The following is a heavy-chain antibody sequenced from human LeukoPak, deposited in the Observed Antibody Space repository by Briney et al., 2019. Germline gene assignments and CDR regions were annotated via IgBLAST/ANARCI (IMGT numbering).Heavy chain of an antibody. J-gene: IGHJ4*02. D-gene: IGHD1-14*01. CDR1: GGSFSGYY. V-gene: IGHV4-34*01. Sequence: SDTLSLTCAVYGGSFSGYYWSWIRQPPGKGLEWMGEINHSGSTNYNPSLKSRVTISVDTSKNQFSLKLSSVTAADTAVYYCARVTPEGIDYWGQGTLVTVSS. CDR2: INHSGST. CDR3: ARVTPEGIDY.